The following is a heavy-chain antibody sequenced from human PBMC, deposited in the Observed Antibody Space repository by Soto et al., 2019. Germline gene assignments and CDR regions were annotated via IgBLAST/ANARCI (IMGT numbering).Heavy chain of an antibody. CDR1: GFSFSVNGVA. CDR3: AHKRDVSRGFKY. Sequence: QITLKESGPTLVKPTQTLTLTCTFSGFSFSVNGVAVGWIRQPPGQALEWLTLIYWDDDQRYNPSLKDRLTITKDTSRNQVVLTMTNMDPLDTATYYCAHKRDVSRGFKYWGQRTLVTVSS. CDR2: IYWDDDQ. D-gene: IGHD3-10*01. J-gene: IGHJ4*02. V-gene: IGHV2-5*02.